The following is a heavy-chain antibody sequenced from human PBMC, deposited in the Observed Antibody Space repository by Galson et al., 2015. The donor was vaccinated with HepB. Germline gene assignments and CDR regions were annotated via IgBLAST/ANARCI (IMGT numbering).Heavy chain of an antibody. Sequence: PALVKPTQTLTLTCTFSGFSLSTSGMCVSWIRQPPGKALEWLARIDWDDDKYYSTSLKTRLTISKDTSKNQVVLTMTNMDPVDTATYYCARIRYEGLFWSGHIPPQGPYYYYYGMDVWGQGTTVTVSS. CDR2: IDWDDDK. CDR3: ARIRYEGLFWSGHIPPQGPYYYYYGMDV. J-gene: IGHJ6*02. V-gene: IGHV2-70*11. CDR1: GFSLSTSGMC. D-gene: IGHD3-3*01.